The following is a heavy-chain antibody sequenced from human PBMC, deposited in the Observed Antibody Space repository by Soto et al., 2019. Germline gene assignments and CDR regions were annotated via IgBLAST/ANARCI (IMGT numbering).Heavy chain of an antibody. Sequence: ASVKVSCKASGYTFTSYDINWVRQATGQGLEWMGWMNPNSGNTGYAQKFQGRVTMTRNTSISTAYMELSSLRSEDTAVYYCARDAIVGATNCFDYWGQGTLDNVSS. CDR1: GYTFTSYD. CDR2: MNPNSGNT. D-gene: IGHD1-26*01. J-gene: IGHJ4*02. CDR3: ARDAIVGATNCFDY. V-gene: IGHV1-8*01.